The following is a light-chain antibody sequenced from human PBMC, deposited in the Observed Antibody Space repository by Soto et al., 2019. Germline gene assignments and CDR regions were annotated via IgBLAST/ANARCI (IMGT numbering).Light chain of an antibody. Sequence: EIVMTQSPATLSVSPGERATLSCRASQSVSSNLAWYQQKPGQAPRLLIYGASTRATGIPARFSGSGSGTEFTLTISSLQSEDFAVYYCQQYNNWSPGTFGQGTKLEIK. CDR1: QSVSSN. J-gene: IGKJ2*01. CDR2: GAS. V-gene: IGKV3-15*01. CDR3: QQYNNWSPGT.